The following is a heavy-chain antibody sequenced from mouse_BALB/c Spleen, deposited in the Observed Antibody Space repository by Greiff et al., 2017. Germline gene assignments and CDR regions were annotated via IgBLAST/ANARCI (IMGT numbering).Heavy chain of an antibody. CDR3: ARDTTPRSYYFDY. V-gene: IGHV1-67*01. CDR2: ISTYYGNT. Sequence: QVHVKQSGPELVRPGVSVKISCKGSGYTFTDYAMHWVKQSHAKSLEWIGVISTYYGNTNYNQKFKGKATMTVDKSSSTAYMELARLTSEDSAIYYCARDTTPRSYYFDYWGQGTTLTVSS. J-gene: IGHJ2*01. D-gene: IGHD1-1*01. CDR1: GYTFTDYA.